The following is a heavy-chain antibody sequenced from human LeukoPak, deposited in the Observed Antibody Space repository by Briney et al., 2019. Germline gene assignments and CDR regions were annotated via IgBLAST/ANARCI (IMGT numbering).Heavy chain of an antibody. CDR1: GGTFSSYA. Sequence: ASVKVSCKASGGTFSSYAISWVRQAPGQGLEWMGWISAYNGNTNYAQKLQGRVTMTTDTSTSTAYMELRSLRSDDTAVYYFARSGGRWLQLRKENFDYWGQGTLVTVSS. V-gene: IGHV1-18*01. J-gene: IGHJ4*02. CDR2: ISAYNGNT. D-gene: IGHD5-24*01. CDR3: ARSGGRWLQLRKENFDY.